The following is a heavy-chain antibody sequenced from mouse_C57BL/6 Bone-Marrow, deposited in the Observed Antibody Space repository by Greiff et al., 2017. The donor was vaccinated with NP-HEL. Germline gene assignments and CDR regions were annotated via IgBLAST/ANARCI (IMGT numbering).Heavy chain of an antibody. Sequence: VQLQQPGAELVKPGASVKMSCKASGYTFTSYWITWVKQRPGQGLEWIGDIYPGSGSTNYNEKFKSKATLTVETSSSTAYMQLSSLTSEDSAVYYCARPYDGYYWYFDVWGTGTTVTVSS. J-gene: IGHJ1*03. CDR2: IYPGSGST. D-gene: IGHD2-3*01. CDR3: ARPYDGYYWYFDV. V-gene: IGHV1-55*01. CDR1: GYTFTSYW.